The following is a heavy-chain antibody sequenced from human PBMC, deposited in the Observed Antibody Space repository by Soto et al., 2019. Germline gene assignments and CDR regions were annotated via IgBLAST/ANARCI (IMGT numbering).Heavy chain of an antibody. V-gene: IGHV3-30*03. J-gene: IGHJ4*02. CDR1: GFTFSSYG. CDR3: ATTDY. CDR2: ISYDGSDK. Sequence: QVQLVESGGGVVQPGRSLRLSCAASGFTFSSYGTHWVRQAPGKGLEWVAVISYDGSDKYYADSVKGRFTISRDNSKNTLYLQMNSLRAEDTAVYYCATTDYWGQGTLVTVSS.